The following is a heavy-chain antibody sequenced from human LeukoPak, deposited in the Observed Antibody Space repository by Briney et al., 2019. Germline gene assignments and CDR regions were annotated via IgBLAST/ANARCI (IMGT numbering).Heavy chain of an antibody. Sequence: GGSLRLTCAASGFTFSCYAMSWVRQAPGKGLVWVSRINSDGGSTTYADSVKGRFTISRDNAKNTVYLQMNSLRAEDTAVYYCARRRERGASDAFAFWGQGTMVTVSS. CDR3: ARRRERGASDAFAF. V-gene: IGHV3-74*01. D-gene: IGHD3-16*01. CDR1: GFTFSCYA. CDR2: INSDGGST. J-gene: IGHJ3*01.